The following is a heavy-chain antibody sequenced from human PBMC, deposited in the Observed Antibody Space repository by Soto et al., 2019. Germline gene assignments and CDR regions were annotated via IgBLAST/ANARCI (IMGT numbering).Heavy chain of an antibody. V-gene: IGHV4-31*03. CDR1: GGSISSGGYY. Sequence: QVQLQESGPGLVKPSQTLSLTCTVSGGSISSGGYYWSWIRQHPGKGLEWFGYIYYSGSTYYNPSLKSRVTISVDTSKNQCSLKLRSVTAADTAVYYCARLVCSGGSCHGVYYFDYWGQGTLVTVSS. CDR2: IYYSGST. D-gene: IGHD2-15*01. J-gene: IGHJ4*02. CDR3: ARLVCSGGSCHGVYYFDY.